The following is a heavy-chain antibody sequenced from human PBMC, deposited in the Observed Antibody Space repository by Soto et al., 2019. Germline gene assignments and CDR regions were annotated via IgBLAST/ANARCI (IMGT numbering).Heavy chain of an antibody. D-gene: IGHD4-17*01. Sequence: SLRLSCAASGFTFSSYGMHWVRQAPGKGLEWVAVISYDGSNKYYADSVKGRFTISRDNSKNTLYLQMNSLRAEDTAVYYCAKPTDGDYGLFDYWGQGTLVTVSS. CDR2: ISYDGSNK. V-gene: IGHV3-30*18. J-gene: IGHJ4*02. CDR1: GFTFSSYG. CDR3: AKPTDGDYGLFDY.